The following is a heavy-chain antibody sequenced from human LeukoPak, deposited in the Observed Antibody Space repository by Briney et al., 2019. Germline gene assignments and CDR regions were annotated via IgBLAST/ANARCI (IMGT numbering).Heavy chain of an antibody. V-gene: IGHV3-30*04. CDR2: ISYDGSNK. CDR3: ARDLGVDTAMVLDY. J-gene: IGHJ4*02. D-gene: IGHD5-18*01. CDR1: GFTFSSYA. Sequence: GGSLRLSCAASGFTFSSYAMHWVRQAPGKGLEWVAVISYDGSNKYHADSVKGRFTISRDNSKNTLYLQMNSLRAEDTAVYYCARDLGVDTAMVLDYWGQGTLVTVSS.